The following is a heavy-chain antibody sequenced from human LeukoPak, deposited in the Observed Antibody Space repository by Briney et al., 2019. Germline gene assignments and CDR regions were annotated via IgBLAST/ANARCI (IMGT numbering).Heavy chain of an antibody. J-gene: IGHJ4*02. Sequence: KPSETLSLSCTVSGGSISSYYWSWIRQPAGKGLEWIGYIYYSGSTNYNPSLKSRVTISVDTSKNQFSLKLSSVTAADTAVYYCARGTMVRGVIDHYYFDYWGQGTLVTVSS. V-gene: IGHV4-59*01. CDR2: IYYSGST. CDR1: GGSISSYY. D-gene: IGHD3-10*01. CDR3: ARGTMVRGVIDHYYFDY.